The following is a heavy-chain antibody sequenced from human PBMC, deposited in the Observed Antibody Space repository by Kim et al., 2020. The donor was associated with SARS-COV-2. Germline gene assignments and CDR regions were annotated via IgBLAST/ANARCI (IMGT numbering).Heavy chain of an antibody. D-gene: IGHD2-2*02. V-gene: IGHV3-9*01. Sequence: GGSLRLSCAASGFTFGDYAMHWVRQAPGKGLEWVSGISWNSGSIGYADSVKGRFTISRDNAKNSLYLQMNSLRAEDTALYYCAKGYCSSTSCYIDFQHWGQGTLVTVSS. CDR2: ISWNSGSI. CDR3: AKGYCSSTSCYIDFQH. CDR1: GFTFGDYA. J-gene: IGHJ1*01.